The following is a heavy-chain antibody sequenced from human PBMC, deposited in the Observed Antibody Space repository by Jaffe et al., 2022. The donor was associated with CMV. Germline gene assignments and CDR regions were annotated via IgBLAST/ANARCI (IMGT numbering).Heavy chain of an antibody. D-gene: IGHD1-20*01. J-gene: IGHJ3*02. CDR3: ARDFSRITGTTGAFDI. CDR2: INPSGGST. Sequence: QVQLVQSGAEVKKPGASVKVSCKASGYTFTSYYMHWVRQAPGQGLEWMGIINPSGGSTSYAQKFQGRVTMTRDTSTSTVYMELSSLRSEDTAVYYCARDFSRITGTTGAFDIWGQGTMVTVSS. V-gene: IGHV1-46*01. CDR1: GYTFTSYY.